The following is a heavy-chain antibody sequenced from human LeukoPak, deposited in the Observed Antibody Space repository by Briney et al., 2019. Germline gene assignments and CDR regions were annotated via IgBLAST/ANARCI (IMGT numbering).Heavy chain of an antibody. D-gene: IGHD1-26*01. J-gene: IGHJ6*03. CDR1: GFTFDDYA. Sequence: GGSLRLSCAASGFTFDDYAMHWVRQAPGKGLEWVSGISLDSGSIGYADSVKGRFTISRDNAKTSLYLQMNSLRAEETALYYCAKDRGSGNYCYYYYMDVWGRGTTVTVSS. CDR2: ISLDSGSI. V-gene: IGHV3-9*01. CDR3: AKDRGSGNYCYYYYMDV.